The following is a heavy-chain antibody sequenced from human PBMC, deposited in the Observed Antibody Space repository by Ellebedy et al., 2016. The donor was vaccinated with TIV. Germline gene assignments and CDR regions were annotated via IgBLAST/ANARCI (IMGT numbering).Heavy chain of an antibody. V-gene: IGHV4-59*12. CDR1: GASISSSY. J-gene: IGHJ4*02. Sequence: SETLSLTCAVSGASISSSYWSWIRQSPAKGLEWIAYIYSNGDINYNPSLKGRVTISLDSSKNQVSLRLNSVTAADTAMYYCIRGPGRGYPTDKWGPGTLVIVSS. D-gene: IGHD5-12*01. CDR2: IYSNGDI. CDR3: IRGPGRGYPTDK.